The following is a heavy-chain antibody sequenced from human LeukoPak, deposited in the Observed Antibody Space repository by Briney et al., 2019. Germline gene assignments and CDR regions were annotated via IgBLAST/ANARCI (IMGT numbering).Heavy chain of an antibody. J-gene: IGHJ4*02. Sequence: PGGSLRLSCAASGFTFSSYSMNWVRQAPGKGLEWVSYVSSSGNTMYYADSVKGRFTISRDNAKNSLYLQMNSLRAEDTAVYYCARRGTYSDYWGQGTLVTVSS. CDR3: ARRGTYSDY. D-gene: IGHD1-26*01. CDR2: VSSSGNTM. V-gene: IGHV3-48*04. CDR1: GFTFSSYS.